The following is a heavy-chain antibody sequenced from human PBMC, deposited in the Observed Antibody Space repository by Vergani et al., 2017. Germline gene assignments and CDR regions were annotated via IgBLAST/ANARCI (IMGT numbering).Heavy chain of an antibody. D-gene: IGHD2-21*02. CDR2: IYYSGST. J-gene: IGHJ3*02. CDR1: GGSISSYY. V-gene: IGHV4-59*01. CDR3: ARDRAYCGGDCPDAFDI. Sequence: QVQLQESGPGLVKPSETLSLTCTVSGGSISSYYWSWIRQPPGKGLEWIGYIYYSGSTNYNPSLKSRVTISVDTSKNQFSLKLSSVTAADKAVYYCARDRAYCGGDCPDAFDIWGQGTMVTVSS.